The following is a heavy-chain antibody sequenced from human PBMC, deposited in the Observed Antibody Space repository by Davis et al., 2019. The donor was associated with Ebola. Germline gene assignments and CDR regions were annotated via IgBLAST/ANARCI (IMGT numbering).Heavy chain of an antibody. J-gene: IGHJ4*02. CDR2: INHSGST. CDR1: GGSFSGYY. D-gene: IGHD5-12*01. Sequence: SETLSLTCAVYGGSFSGYYWSWIRQPPGKGLEWIGEINHSGSTNYNPSLKSRVTISVDTSKNQFSLKLSSVTAADTAVYYCARGGYSGQGLWGQGTLVSVSS. V-gene: IGHV4-34*01. CDR3: ARGGYSGQGL.